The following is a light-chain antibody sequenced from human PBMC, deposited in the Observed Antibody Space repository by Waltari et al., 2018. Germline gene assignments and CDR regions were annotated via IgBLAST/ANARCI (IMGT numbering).Light chain of an antibody. Sequence: SALTQPRSVSESPGQSVTISCTGTSSAVGGYEFVSWYQQHPGKAPKLIIYGVSQRPSGVPDRFSASKSGNTASLTISGLQAEDEADYYCCSYAGSNIRVFGGGTKVTVL. CDR3: CSYAGSNIRV. J-gene: IGLJ3*02. CDR1: SSAVGGYEF. CDR2: GVS. V-gene: IGLV2-11*01.